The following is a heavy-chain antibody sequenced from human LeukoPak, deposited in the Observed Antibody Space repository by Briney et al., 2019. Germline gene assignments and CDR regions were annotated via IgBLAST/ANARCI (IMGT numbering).Heavy chain of an antibody. D-gene: IGHD4-17*01. CDR1: GFTFSSYS. Sequence: GGSLRLSCAASGFTFSSYSMNWVRQAPGKGLEWVSSISSSSSYIYYADSVKGRFTISRDNAKNPLYLQMNSLRAEDTAVYYCARFSTVTEGYWGQGTLVTVSS. CDR3: ARFSTVTEGY. CDR2: ISSSSSYI. V-gene: IGHV3-21*01. J-gene: IGHJ4*02.